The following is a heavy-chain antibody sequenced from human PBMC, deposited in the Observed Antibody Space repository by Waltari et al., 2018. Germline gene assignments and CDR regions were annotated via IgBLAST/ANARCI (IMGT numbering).Heavy chain of an antibody. D-gene: IGHD3-9*01. CDR3: ARSSPTIPRMDV. J-gene: IGHJ6*02. CDR2: ISRRSTTI. Sequence: EGQLVESGGGLVQPGGSLRLSCAASGFNFSTYRMNWVRQAPGKGREWVSYISRRSTTIYYANSVKGRFTISRDNAKNSLYLQINSLRAEDTAVYYCARSSPTIPRMDVWGQGTTVTVSS. CDR1: GFNFSTYR. V-gene: IGHV3-48*01.